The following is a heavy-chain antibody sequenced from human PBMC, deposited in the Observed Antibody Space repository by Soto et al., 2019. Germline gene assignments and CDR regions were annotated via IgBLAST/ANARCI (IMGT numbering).Heavy chain of an antibody. CDR1: GYTFTSYD. Sequence: QVQLVQSGAEGKKPGASVRVSCKASGYTFTSYDIYWVRQATGQGLEWMGWMNPFSGNAVYTQKFQDRVTMTRDTSINTAYMEMSGLRSEDTAVYYCTRGQGNHWGQGSLVTVSS. V-gene: IGHV1-8*01. CDR3: TRGQGNH. J-gene: IGHJ4*02. CDR2: MNPFSGNA.